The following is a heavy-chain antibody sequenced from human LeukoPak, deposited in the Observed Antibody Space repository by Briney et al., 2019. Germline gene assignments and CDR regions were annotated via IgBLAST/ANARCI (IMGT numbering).Heavy chain of an antibody. J-gene: IGHJ5*02. V-gene: IGHV4-59*12. CDR3: GRSVGYCSSASCYVNWFDP. CDR1: GGSISSYY. D-gene: IGHD2-2*01. CDR2: IYYSGST. Sequence: KTSETLSLTCTVSGGSISSYYWSWIRQPPGKGLEWIGYIYYSGSTNYNPSLKSRVTISVDKSKNQFSLRLSSVTAADTAVYYCGRSVGYCSSASCYVNWFDPWGQGTLVTVSS.